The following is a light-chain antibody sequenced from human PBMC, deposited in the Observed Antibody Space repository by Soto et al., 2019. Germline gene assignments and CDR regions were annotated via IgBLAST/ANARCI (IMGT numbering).Light chain of an antibody. CDR1: QSISSDS. J-gene: IGKJ2*01. CDR2: ATS. V-gene: IGKV3-20*01. CDR3: QHNT. Sequence: IVLTQSPGTLCLSPGERATLSCRASQSISSDSLAWYQHKPGQPPRLLIYATSSRATGIPDRFSGSGSGTAFTLTISRLEPEDFAVYYCQHNTFGQGTKLEI.